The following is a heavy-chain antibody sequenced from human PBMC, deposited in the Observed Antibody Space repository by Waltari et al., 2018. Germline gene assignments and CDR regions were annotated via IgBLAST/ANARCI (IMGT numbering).Heavy chain of an antibody. J-gene: IGHJ3*02. Sequence: EEQLLASGGGLVQPGGSQRLSCAAPGFTLNSYAMSWTRQAPGKGLEWVSAMSGSGGGTYYAEFVKGRFTISRDNSKNTVYLQMNSLRTEDTAIYYCAKSRWDSVIYRHDAFDIWGQGTVVTVSS. CDR2: MSGSGGGT. CDR1: GFTLNSYA. CDR3: AKSRWDSVIYRHDAFDI. D-gene: IGHD1-26*01. V-gene: IGHV3-23*01.